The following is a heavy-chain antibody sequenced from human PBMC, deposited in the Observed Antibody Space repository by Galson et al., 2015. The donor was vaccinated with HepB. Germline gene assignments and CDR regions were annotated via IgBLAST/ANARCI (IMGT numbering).Heavy chain of an antibody. J-gene: IGHJ6*02. D-gene: IGHD3-10*01. CDR3: ARDFSGRYTYYYYYGMDV. CDR1: GYTFTSYA. CDR2: INAGNGNT. Sequence: SVKVSCKASGYTFTSYAMHWVRQAPGQRLEWMGWINAGNGNTKYSQKFQGRVTITRDTSASTAYMELSSLRSEDTAVYYCARDFSGRYTYYYYYGMDVWGQGTTVTVSS. V-gene: IGHV1-3*01.